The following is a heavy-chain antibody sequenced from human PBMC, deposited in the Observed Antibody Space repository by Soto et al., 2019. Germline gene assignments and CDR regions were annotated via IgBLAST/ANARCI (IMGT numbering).Heavy chain of an antibody. V-gene: IGHV4-59*08. CDR1: GDSISGFY. D-gene: IGHD6-13*01. CDR3: ARQIAAAGTFDY. J-gene: IGHJ4*02. Sequence: SETLSLTCTVSGDSISGFYWSWIRQPPGKGLEWIGCISYSGSTNYNPSLKSRVTISVDTSKNQLSLKLSSVTAADTALYYCARQIAAAGTFDYWGQGALVTVSS. CDR2: ISYSGST.